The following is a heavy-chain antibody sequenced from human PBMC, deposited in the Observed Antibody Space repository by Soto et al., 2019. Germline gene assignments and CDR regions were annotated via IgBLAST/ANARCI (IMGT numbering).Heavy chain of an antibody. J-gene: IGHJ5*02. CDR1: GGTLSSYA. D-gene: IGHD6-19*01. CDR3: ARDIWSSSGNWFDP. Sequence: ASVKVSCKASGGTLSSYAISWVRQAPGQGLEWMGGIIPIFGTANYAQKFQGRVTITADESTSTAYMELSSLRSEDTAVYYCARDIWSSSGNWFDPWGQGTLVTVSS. CDR2: IIPIFGTA. V-gene: IGHV1-69*13.